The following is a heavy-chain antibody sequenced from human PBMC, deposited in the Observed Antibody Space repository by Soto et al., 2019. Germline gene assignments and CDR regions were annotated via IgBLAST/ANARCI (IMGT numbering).Heavy chain of an antibody. CDR2: IYWDDDK. J-gene: IGHJ3*02. CDR1: GFSLSTSGVG. CDR3: AHYDFWGSDDAFDI. Sequence: QITLKESGPTLVKPTQTLTLTCTFSGFSLSTSGVGVGWIRQPPGKALEWLALIYWDDDKRYSPSLKSRLTITKDTSKNQVVLTMTNMDPVDTAAYYCAHYDFWGSDDAFDIWGQGTMVTVSS. D-gene: IGHD3-3*01. V-gene: IGHV2-5*02.